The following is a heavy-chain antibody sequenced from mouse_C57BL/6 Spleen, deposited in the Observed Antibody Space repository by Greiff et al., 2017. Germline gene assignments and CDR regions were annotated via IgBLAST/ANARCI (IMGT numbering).Heavy chain of an antibody. CDR2: ISSGSSTI. J-gene: IGHJ2*01. CDR3: ARAPEFDY. Sequence: EVHLVESGGGLVKPGGSLKLSCAASGFTFSDSGMHWVRQAPEKGLEWVAYISSGSSTIYYADTVKGRFTISRDNAKNTLFLQMTSLRSEDTAMYYCARAPEFDYWGQGTTLTVSS. V-gene: IGHV5-17*01. CDR1: GFTFSDSG.